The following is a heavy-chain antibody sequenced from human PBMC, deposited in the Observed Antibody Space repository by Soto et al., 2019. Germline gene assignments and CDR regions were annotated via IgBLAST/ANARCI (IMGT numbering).Heavy chain of an antibody. CDR1: GGSFSGYY. V-gene: IGHV4-34*01. J-gene: IGHJ4*02. D-gene: IGHD3-9*01. CDR2: INHSGST. CDR3: ARGFKDILTGYYNFDC. Sequence: PSETLSLTCAVYGGSFSGYYWSWIRQPPGKGLEWIGEINHSGSTNYNPSLKSRVTISVDASKNQFSLKLSFVTAADTAVYYCARGFKDILTGYYNFDCWGQGTLVTVSS.